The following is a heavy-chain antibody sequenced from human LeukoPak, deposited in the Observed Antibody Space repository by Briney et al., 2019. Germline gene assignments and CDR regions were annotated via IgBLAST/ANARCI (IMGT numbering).Heavy chain of an antibody. J-gene: IGHJ4*02. D-gene: IGHD2-2*01. CDR1: GYTFTSYG. V-gene: IGHV1-18*01. CDR3: ATGPVVPAAEDYFDY. CDR2: ISAYNGNT. Sequence: ASVKVSCKASGYTFTSYGISWVRQAPGQGLEWMGWISAYNGNTNYAQKLQGRVTMTTDTSTSTAYMELRSLRSDDTAVYYSATGPVVPAAEDYFDYWGQGTLVTVSS.